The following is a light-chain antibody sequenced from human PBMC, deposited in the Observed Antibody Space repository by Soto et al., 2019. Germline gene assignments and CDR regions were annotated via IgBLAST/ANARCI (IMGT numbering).Light chain of an antibody. Sequence: EIVLTQSPGTLSLSPGEKATLSCRASQMVTSNYLAWYQLKPGQAPRLLIYAASNTATGIPDRFSGSGSGTDFTLSISRLEPEDFAVYYCQQYGSTPSITFGQGTRLEIK. CDR1: QMVTSNY. J-gene: IGKJ5*01. CDR2: AAS. CDR3: QQYGSTPSIT. V-gene: IGKV3-20*01.